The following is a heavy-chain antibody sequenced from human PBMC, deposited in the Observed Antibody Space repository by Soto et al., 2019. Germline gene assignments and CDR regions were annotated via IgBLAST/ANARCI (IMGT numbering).Heavy chain of an antibody. CDR3: VSSRSVPRDMYFGSWSSLDD. D-gene: IGHD3-10*01. CDR1: GGA. CDR2: IVPSYRTI. Sequence: QVQLEQSGVEVKKPGTSVKVPCTVSGGAISWVRQAPGQGPEWLAGIVPSYRTIKYGQTVPDRLTITADPMSLTRLRPEDTAVYYCVSSRSVPRDMYFGSWSSLDDWGQGTLV. V-gene: IGHV1-69*01. J-gene: IGHJ4*02.